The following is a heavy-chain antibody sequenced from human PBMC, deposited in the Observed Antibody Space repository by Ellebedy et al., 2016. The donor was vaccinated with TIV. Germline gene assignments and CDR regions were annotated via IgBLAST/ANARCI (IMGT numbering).Heavy chain of an antibody. CDR3: ARLNYSSTWYYFDY. CDR2: IYYSGST. V-gene: IGHV4-31*03. Sequence: SETLSLTXTVSGGSISSGGYYWSWLRQHPGKGLEWLGYIYYSGSTYFNPSLKSRVTISVDTSKNQFSLKLSSVTAADTAVYFCARLNYSSTWYYFDYWGQGTLVTVSS. J-gene: IGHJ4*02. D-gene: IGHD6-13*01. CDR1: GGSISSGGYY.